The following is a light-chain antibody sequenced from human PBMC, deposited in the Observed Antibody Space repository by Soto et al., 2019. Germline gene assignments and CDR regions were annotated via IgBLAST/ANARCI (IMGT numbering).Light chain of an antibody. CDR2: ASS. V-gene: IGKV1-27*01. Sequence: DIQMTQSPSSLSASVGDRVTITCRASQGISNYLAWYQQKPGKVPKLLIYASSTLQSGVTSRFSGSGAGSDFTLTMSSLQRDNVRTYYCQKYNNAPFTFAEWTKVEIK. J-gene: IGKJ1*01. CDR3: QKYNNAPFT. CDR1: QGISNY.